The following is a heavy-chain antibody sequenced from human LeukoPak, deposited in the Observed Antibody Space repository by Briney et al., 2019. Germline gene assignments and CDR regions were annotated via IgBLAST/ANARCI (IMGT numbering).Heavy chain of an antibody. CDR3: ARTRSSGWYNDY. CDR2: ISGSGGST. Sequence: PGGSLRLSCAASGFTFSSYAMSWVRQAPGKGLEWVSAISGSGGSTYYVDSVKGRFTISRDNSKNTLYLQMNSLRAEDTAVYYCARTRSSGWYNDYWGQGTLVTVSS. J-gene: IGHJ4*02. D-gene: IGHD6-19*01. CDR1: GFTFSSYA. V-gene: IGHV3-23*01.